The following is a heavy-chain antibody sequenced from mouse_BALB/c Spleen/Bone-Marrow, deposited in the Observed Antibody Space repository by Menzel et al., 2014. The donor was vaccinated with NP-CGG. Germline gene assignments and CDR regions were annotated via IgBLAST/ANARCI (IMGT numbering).Heavy chain of an antibody. D-gene: IGHD1-1*01. Sequence: QVQLQQPGAELATPGASVKMSCKASGYTFTSYWMHWVKQRPGQGLEWIGYINPSTGYTEYNQKFKDKATSTADKSSSTAYMQLSSLTSEDSAVYYCARDPYYYGFDYWGQGTTLTVSS. CDR3: ARDPYYYGFDY. J-gene: IGHJ2*01. CDR1: GYTFTSYW. CDR2: INPSTGYT. V-gene: IGHV1-4*01.